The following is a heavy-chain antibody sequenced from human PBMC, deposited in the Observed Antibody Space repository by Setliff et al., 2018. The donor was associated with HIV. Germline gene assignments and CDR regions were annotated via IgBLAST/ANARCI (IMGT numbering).Heavy chain of an antibody. V-gene: IGHV3-23*05. CDR2: ITNSARST. Sequence: PGGSLRLSCVASGFTFSSYAMSWVRQAPGRGLEWVLTITNSARSTHSADSVKGRFTISRDNSKNSLYLQMNSLRVEDTAVYFCVRSIGGSPCWGQGTLVTVSS. J-gene: IGHJ4*02. CDR1: GFTFSSYA. CDR3: VRSIGGSPC. D-gene: IGHD2-15*01.